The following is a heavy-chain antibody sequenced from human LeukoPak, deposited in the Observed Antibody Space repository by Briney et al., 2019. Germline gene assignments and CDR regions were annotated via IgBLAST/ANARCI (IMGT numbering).Heavy chain of an antibody. CDR1: GGSISSYY. CDR3: ARFLSSPYNWFDP. Sequence: SETLSLTCTVSGGSISSYYWSWIRQPPGKGLEWIGYIYHSGSTNYNPSLKSRVTISVDTSKNQFSLKLSSVTAADTAVYYCARFLSSPYNWFDPWGQGTLVTVSS. V-gene: IGHV4-59*08. J-gene: IGHJ5*02. CDR2: IYHSGST. D-gene: IGHD6-6*01.